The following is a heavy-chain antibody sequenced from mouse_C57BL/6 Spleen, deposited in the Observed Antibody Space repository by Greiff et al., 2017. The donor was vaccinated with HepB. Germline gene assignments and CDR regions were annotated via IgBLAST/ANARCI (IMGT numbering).Heavy chain of an antibody. CDR1: GFTFSSYA. CDR3: ARDHLLLRHAMDY. J-gene: IGHJ4*01. D-gene: IGHD1-1*01. CDR2: ISDGGSYT. V-gene: IGHV5-4*01. Sequence: EVMLVESGGGLVKPGGSLKLSCAASGFTFSSYAMSWVRQTPEKRLEWVATISDGGSYTYYPDNVKGRFTISRDNAKNNLYLQMSHLKSEDTAMYYCARDHLLLRHAMDYWGQGTSVTVSS.